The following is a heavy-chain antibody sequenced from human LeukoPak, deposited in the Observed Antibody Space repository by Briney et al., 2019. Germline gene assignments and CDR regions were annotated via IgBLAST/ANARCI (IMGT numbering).Heavy chain of an antibody. CDR1: GGSISSYY. V-gene: IGHV4-4*07. J-gene: IGHJ4*02. Sequence: SETLSLTCTVPGGSISSYYWSWIRQPAGKGLEWIGRIYTSGSTNYNPSLKGRVTMSVDTSKNQFSLKLSSVTAADTAVYYCARVVTVAGYFDYWGQGTLVTVSS. CDR2: IYTSGST. D-gene: IGHD6-19*01. CDR3: ARVVTVAGYFDY.